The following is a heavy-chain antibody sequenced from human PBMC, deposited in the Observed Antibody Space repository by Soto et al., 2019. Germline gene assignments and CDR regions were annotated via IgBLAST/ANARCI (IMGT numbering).Heavy chain of an antibody. Sequence: GSLRLSCAASGFSLSNYAMSWVRQAPGKGLEWIGYIYYSGSTNYNPSLKSRVTISVDTSKNQFSLKLSSVTAADTAVYYRARVGSWRWFDPWGQGTLVTVSS. CDR2: IYYSGST. D-gene: IGHD3-10*01. J-gene: IGHJ5*02. CDR1: GFSLSNYA. V-gene: IGHV4-59*01. CDR3: ARVGSWRWFDP.